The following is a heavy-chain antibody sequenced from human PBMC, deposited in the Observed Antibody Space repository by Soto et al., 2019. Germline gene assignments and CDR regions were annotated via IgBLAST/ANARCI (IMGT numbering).Heavy chain of an antibody. J-gene: IGHJ6*03. V-gene: IGHV6-1*01. Sequence: SQTLSLTCAISGDSVSSNSAAWYWIRQSPSRGLEWLGRTYYRSKWYNDYAVSVKSRITINPDTSKNQFSLQLNSVTPEDTAVYYCARGPSPGIAAKYYYYYYMDVWGKGTKVTVSS. CDR3: ARGPSPGIAAKYYYYYYMDV. CDR2: TYYRSKWYN. CDR1: GDSVSSNSAA. D-gene: IGHD6-13*01.